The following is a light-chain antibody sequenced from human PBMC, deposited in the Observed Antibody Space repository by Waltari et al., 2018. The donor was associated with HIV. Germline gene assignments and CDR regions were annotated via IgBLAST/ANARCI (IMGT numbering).Light chain of an antibody. CDR2: KAT. CDR1: QNVGAW. CDR3: HQYSDYLGS. Sequence: DIHMGQSPPTLPASIGDRGNITCRASQNVGAWLAWYQQKPGEAPNLLIYKATNVEGGVPSRFSGSASGTDFTLTIDSLHPDDFATYYCHQYSDYLGSFGQGTKVEVK. J-gene: IGKJ1*01. V-gene: IGKV1-5*03.